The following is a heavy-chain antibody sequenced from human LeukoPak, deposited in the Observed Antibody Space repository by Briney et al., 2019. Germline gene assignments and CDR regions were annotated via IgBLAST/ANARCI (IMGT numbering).Heavy chain of an antibody. CDR1: GFSLSTSGMC. Sequence: SGPTLVNPTQTLTLTCTFSGFSLSTSGMCVSWIRQPPGKALEWVARIDWDDDKYYSTSLKTRLTISKDTSKNQVVLTMTNMDPVDTATYYCARINVIAVAGDYYNFDYWGQGTLVTVSS. V-gene: IGHV2-70*11. J-gene: IGHJ4*02. CDR2: IDWDDDK. CDR3: ARINVIAVAGDYYNFDY. D-gene: IGHD6-19*01.